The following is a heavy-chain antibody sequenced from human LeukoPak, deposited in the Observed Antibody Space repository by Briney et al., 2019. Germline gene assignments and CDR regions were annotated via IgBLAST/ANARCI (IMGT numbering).Heavy chain of an antibody. CDR3: ARFYGSGRYYRQGYYRMDV. J-gene: IGHJ6*02. V-gene: IGHV4-61*01. D-gene: IGHD3-10*01. Sequence: PSETLSLTCTASGGSVSSGSYYWSWVRQPPGQRLEWIGYVYYSGSSNYNPSLKSRVTTSVDTSKNQFSLKLRSVTAADTAVYYCARFYGSGRYYRQGYYRMDVWGQGTTVTV. CDR1: GGSVSSGSYY. CDR2: VYYSGSS.